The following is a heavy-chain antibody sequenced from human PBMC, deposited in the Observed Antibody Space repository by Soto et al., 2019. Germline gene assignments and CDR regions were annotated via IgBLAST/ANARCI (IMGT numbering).Heavy chain of an antibody. D-gene: IGHD2-2*02. CDR2: INAGNGNT. CDR3: ARSLQVVQAAIAY. V-gene: IGHV1-3*01. Sequence: ASVKVSCKASGYTFTSYAMHWVRQAPGQRLEWMGWINAGNGNTKYSQKFQGRVTITRDTSASTAYMELSSLRSEDTAVYYCARSLQVVQAAIAYWGQGTPVTVSS. CDR1: GYTFTSYA. J-gene: IGHJ4*02.